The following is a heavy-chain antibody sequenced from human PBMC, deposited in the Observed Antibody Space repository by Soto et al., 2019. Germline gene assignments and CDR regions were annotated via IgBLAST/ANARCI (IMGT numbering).Heavy chain of an antibody. CDR3: AREMRTVTTSDAFDI. V-gene: IGHV1-18*01. J-gene: IGHJ3*02. Sequence: QVQLVQSGAEVKKPGASVKVSCKASGYTFTSYGISWVRQAPGQGLEWMGWISAYNGNTNYAQKLQGRVTITADESTSTAYMELSSLRSEDTAVYYCAREMRTVTTSDAFDIWGQGTMVTVSS. CDR1: GYTFTSYG. D-gene: IGHD4-17*01. CDR2: ISAYNGNT.